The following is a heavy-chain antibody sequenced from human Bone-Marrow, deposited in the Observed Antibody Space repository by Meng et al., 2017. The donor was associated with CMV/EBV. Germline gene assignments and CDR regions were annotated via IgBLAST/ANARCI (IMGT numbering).Heavy chain of an antibody. CDR1: GFIFDDYG. J-gene: IGHJ6*02. CDR2: INWNGEST. V-gene: IGHV3-20*04. D-gene: IGHD5-12*01. CDR3: ARTQWLPTPQYYYHYFGMAV. Sequence: GGSLRLSCEASGFIFDDYGMSWVRQASGKGLEWVSGINWNGESTGYADSVQGRFTISRDNARNSLYLQMNSLRAEDTALYYCARTQWLPTPQYYYHYFGMAVWGQGTTVTVSS.